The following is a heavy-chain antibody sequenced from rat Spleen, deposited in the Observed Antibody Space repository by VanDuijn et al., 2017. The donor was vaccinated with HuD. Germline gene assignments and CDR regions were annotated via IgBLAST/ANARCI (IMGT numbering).Heavy chain of an antibody. V-gene: IGHV5-29*01. CDR2: ISYDGSST. CDR1: GFTFSDYS. CDR3: ATQNYGYKGWFAY. D-gene: IGHD1-9*01. Sequence: EVQLVESDGGLVQPGRSLKFSCTASGFTFSDYSMAWVRQAPTRGLEWVATISYDGSSTYCRDSVKGRFTISRDNAKSTLYLQMDSLTSEDTATYYCATQNYGYKGWFAYWGQGTLVTVSS. J-gene: IGHJ3*01.